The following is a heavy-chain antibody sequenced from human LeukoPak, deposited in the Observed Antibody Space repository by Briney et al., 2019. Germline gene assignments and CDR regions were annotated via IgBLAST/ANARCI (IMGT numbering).Heavy chain of an antibody. Sequence: PSETLSLTCTVSGGSFSSSSYYWGWIRQPPGKGLEWIGNIYYGGNTYYNPSLKSRVTISVDTSKNQFSLKLSSVTAADTAVYYCARGGSSWPPPGFDYWGQGTLVTVSS. V-gene: IGHV4-39*07. CDR3: ARGGSSWPPPGFDY. D-gene: IGHD6-13*01. J-gene: IGHJ4*02. CDR2: IYYGGNT. CDR1: GGSFSSSSYY.